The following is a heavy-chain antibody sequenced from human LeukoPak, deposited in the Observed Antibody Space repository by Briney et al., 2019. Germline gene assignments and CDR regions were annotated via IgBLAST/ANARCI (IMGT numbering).Heavy chain of an antibody. CDR2: ISGPGGNT. CDR1: GFTFSSYG. Sequence: GESLRLSCAASGFTFSSYGMSWVRQVPGKGLEWVSAISGPGGNTYYADSVKGRFTISRDNSKNTLFLQMNSLRAEDTAVYYCAKGRDWGSYRYHAFDIWGQGTMVTVSS. D-gene: IGHD3-16*02. CDR3: AKGRDWGSYRYHAFDI. J-gene: IGHJ3*02. V-gene: IGHV3-23*01.